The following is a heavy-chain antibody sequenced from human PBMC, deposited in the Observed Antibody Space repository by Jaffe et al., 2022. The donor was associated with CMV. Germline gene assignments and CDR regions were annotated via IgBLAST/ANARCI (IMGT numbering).Heavy chain of an antibody. J-gene: IGHJ4*02. CDR1: GYTFIDYY. V-gene: IGHV1-2*02. D-gene: IGHD2-15*01. Sequence: QVQLVHSGAEVKKPGASVKVSCKASGYTFIDYYIHWVRQAPGQGLEWMGRINPNSGGTNYVQKFQGRVTMTRDTSISTVYMELSSLRSDDTAVYFCAREAATHRGVDYWGQGTLVTVSS. CDR3: AREAATHRGVDY. CDR2: INPNSGGT.